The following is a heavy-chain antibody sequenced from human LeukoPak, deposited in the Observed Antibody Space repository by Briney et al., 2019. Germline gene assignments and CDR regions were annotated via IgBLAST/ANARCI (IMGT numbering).Heavy chain of an antibody. CDR1: GGSFSGYY. D-gene: IGHD3-10*01. J-gene: IGHJ6*03. V-gene: IGHV4-34*01. CDR3: ARGYYGSGSHCCHMDV. Sequence: SETLSLTCAVYGGSFSGYYWSWLRQPPGKGLEWIGEINHSGSTNYNSSLKSRVTISVDTSKNQFSLKLSSVTAADTAVYYCARGYYGSGSHCCHMDVWGKGTTITVS. CDR2: INHSGST.